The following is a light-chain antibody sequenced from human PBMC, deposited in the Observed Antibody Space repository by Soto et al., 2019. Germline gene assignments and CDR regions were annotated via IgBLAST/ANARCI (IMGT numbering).Light chain of an antibody. CDR1: HRIVSY. Sequence: EIQMTQSTSSLSASVGDSVTITGRASHRIVSYVNWYQQKPGKAPKLLIYAATNLEEAVPSRFSGSGSGTDFTLTISSLQPEDFATYYCPQANSFPITFGQLTRLAVK. J-gene: IGKJ5*01. CDR3: PQANSFPIT. CDR2: AAT. V-gene: IGKV1-12*01.